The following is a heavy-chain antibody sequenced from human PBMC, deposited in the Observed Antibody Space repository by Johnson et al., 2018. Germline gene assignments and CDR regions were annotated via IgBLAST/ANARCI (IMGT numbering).Heavy chain of an antibody. V-gene: IGHV3-30*03. J-gene: IGHJ6*02. D-gene: IGHD2-2*02. CDR3: ARDQTRRIVVVPAAIRKTSTYYYYYGMDV. CDR2: ISYDGSNK. Sequence: QVQLVESGGGVVQPGRSLRLPCAASGFTFSSYGMHWVRQAPGKGLEWVAVISYDGSNKYYADSVKGRFTISRDNSKNSLYLQMNSLRAEDTALYYCARDQTRRIVVVPAAIRKTSTYYYYYGMDVWGQGTTVTVSS. CDR1: GFTFSSYG.